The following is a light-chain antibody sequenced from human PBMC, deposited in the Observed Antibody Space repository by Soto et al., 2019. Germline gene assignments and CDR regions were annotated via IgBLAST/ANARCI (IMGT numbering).Light chain of an antibody. CDR3: HFYDSSLSGVV. V-gene: IGLV1-40*01. CDR2: GNS. Sequence: QSVLTQPPSVSGAPGQRVTISCTGSSSNIGAGYDVHWYQQLPGTAPKLLIYGNSNRPSGVPDRFSGSKSGTSASLAITGLQAEDEADYYCHFYDSSLSGVVFGGGTKLTVL. J-gene: IGLJ2*01. CDR1: SSNIGAGYD.